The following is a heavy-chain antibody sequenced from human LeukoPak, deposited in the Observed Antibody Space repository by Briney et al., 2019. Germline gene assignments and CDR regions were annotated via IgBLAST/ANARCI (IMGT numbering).Heavy chain of an antibody. V-gene: IGHV4-59*01. CDR1: GGSISSYY. CDR3: ARGTYYDILTGVAFDI. Sequence: PSETLSLTCTVSGGSISSYYWSWIRQPPGKGLEWIGYIYYSGSTNYNPSLKSRVTISVDTPKNQFSLKLSSVTAADTAVYYCARGTYYDILTGVAFDIWGQGTMVTVSS. J-gene: IGHJ3*02. CDR2: IYYSGST. D-gene: IGHD3-9*01.